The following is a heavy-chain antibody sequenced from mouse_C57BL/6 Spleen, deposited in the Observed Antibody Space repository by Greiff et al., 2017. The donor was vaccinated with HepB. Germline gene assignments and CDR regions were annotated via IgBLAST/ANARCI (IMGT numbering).Heavy chain of an antibody. D-gene: IGHD1-1*01. J-gene: IGHJ3*01. CDR1: GFNIKDYY. V-gene: IGHV14-1*01. Sequence: EVQLQQSGAELVRPGASVKLSCTASGFNIKDYYMHWVKQRPEQGLEWIGRIDPEDGDTEYAPKFQGKATMTADTSSNTAYLQLSSLTSEDTAVYYCATDYGSSYQAFAYWGQGTLVTVSA. CDR2: IDPEDGDT. CDR3: ATDYGSSYQAFAY.